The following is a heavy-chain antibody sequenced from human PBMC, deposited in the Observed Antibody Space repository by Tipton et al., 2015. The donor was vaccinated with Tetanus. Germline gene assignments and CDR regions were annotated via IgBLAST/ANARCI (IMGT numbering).Heavy chain of an antibody. J-gene: IGHJ4*02. CDR1: GYTLTNYG. D-gene: IGHD5-12*01. Sequence: QSGAEVKKPGASVKVSCKASGYTLTNYGINWVRQAPGQGLEWMGWDSGHSGNTVSARKVLSRVTMTTDTSTNTAYLELRSLRSDDTAVYFCARLVKQWLVPEDYWGQGTLVIVS. CDR2: DSGHSGNT. CDR3: ARLVKQWLVPEDY. V-gene: IGHV1-18*01.